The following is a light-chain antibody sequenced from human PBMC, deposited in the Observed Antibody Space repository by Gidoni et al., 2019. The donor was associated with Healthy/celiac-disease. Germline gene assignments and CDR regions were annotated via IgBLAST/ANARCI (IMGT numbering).Light chain of an antibody. CDR3: QQYNNWPPLT. V-gene: IGKV3-15*01. CDR2: GAS. J-gene: IGKJ4*01. Sequence: EIVMTQSPATLSVSPGERATLSCRASQSVSSNLAWYQQQPGQAPRLLIYGASTRATGIPARFRSSGSGTEFTLTISSLQSEDVAVYYCQQYNNWPPLTFGGGTKVEIK. CDR1: QSVSSN.